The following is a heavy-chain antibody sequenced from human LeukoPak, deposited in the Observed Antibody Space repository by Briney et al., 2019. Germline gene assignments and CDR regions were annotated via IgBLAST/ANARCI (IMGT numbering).Heavy chain of an antibody. J-gene: IGHJ4*02. Sequence: GGSLRLSCAASGFTFSSYSMNWVRQAPGKGMAWVSHITASGTAMFYADSVKGRFTISRDNAKNSLYLQMNSLRDEDTAVYYCASSGSYRFDYSGQGTLVTVSS. CDR2: ITASGTAM. CDR3: ASSGSYRFDY. V-gene: IGHV3-48*02. D-gene: IGHD1-26*01. CDR1: GFTFSSYS.